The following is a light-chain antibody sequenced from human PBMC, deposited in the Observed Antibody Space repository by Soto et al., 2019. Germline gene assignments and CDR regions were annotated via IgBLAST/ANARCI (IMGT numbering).Light chain of an antibody. CDR1: QSVLYTSNNQNY. J-gene: IGKJ3*01. CDR2: GAS. V-gene: IGKV4-1*01. Sequence: DIVMAQSPDSLGVSLGERATINCKSSQSVLYTSNNQNYLAWYQQKSGQPPKLLIYGASARESGVPARFSGGGSGTDFTLTINGLQADDVAVYYCQQYYLVPFTFGPGTRWIS. CDR3: QQYYLVPFT.